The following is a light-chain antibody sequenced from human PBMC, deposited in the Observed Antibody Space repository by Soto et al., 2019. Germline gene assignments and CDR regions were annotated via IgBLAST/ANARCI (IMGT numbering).Light chain of an antibody. CDR1: SSNIGNNY. V-gene: IGLV1-51*01. CDR3: GTWDSSLSAYV. CDR2: DNN. J-gene: IGLJ1*01. Sequence: QSVLTQPPSVSAAPGQKVTISCSGSSSNIGNNYVSWYQQLPGTAPKLLIYDNNKRPSGIPDRFAGSKSGTSATLGITGLQTGDEADYHCGTWDSSLSAYVFGTGTKRTVL.